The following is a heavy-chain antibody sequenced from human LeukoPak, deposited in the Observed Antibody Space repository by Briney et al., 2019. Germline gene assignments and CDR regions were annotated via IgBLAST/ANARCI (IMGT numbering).Heavy chain of an antibody. V-gene: IGHV1-46*01. Sequence: ASVKVSCKASGYTFTSYYIHWVRQAPGQGLEWMGIINPSGGSTSYAQKFQGRVTMTRDTSTSTVYMELSSLRSGDTAVYYCARGSTPSYYYDSSGHFDYWGQGTLVTVSS. CDR1: GYTFTSYY. CDR2: INPSGGST. CDR3: ARGSTPSYYYDSSGHFDY. D-gene: IGHD3-22*01. J-gene: IGHJ4*02.